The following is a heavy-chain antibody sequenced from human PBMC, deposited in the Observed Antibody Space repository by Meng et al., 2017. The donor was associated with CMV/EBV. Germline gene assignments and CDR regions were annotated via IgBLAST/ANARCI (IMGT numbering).Heavy chain of an antibody. CDR3: ARGGNWFDP. J-gene: IGHJ5*02. CDR2: INHSGST. CDR1: GGSFSGYY. V-gene: IGHV4-34*01. Sequence: QVPSQGGGPGLLKAAETLSLPCPFYGGSFSGYYWSWIRQPPGKGLEWIGEINHSGSTNYNPSLKSRVTISVDTSKNQFSLKLSSVTAADTAVYYCARGGNWFDPWGQGTLVTVSS.